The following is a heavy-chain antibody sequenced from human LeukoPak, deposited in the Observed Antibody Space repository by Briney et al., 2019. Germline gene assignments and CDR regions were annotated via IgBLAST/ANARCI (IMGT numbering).Heavy chain of an antibody. CDR2: INTNTGNP. CDR3: ARDGYGYPSYYYYGMDV. J-gene: IGHJ6*02. CDR1: GYTFTSYA. V-gene: IGHV7-4-1*02. Sequence: ASVKVSCKASGYTFTSYAMNWVRQAPGLGLEWMGWINTNTGNPTYAQGFTGRFVFSLDTSVSTAYLQISSLKAEDTAVYYCARDGYGYPSYYYYGMDVWGQGTTVTVPS. D-gene: IGHD5-18*01.